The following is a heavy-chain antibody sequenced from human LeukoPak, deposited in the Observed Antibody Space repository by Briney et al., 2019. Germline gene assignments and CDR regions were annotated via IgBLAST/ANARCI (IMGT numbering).Heavy chain of an antibody. J-gene: IGHJ4*02. CDR3: ARQVEYSGYDYLDY. D-gene: IGHD5-12*01. CDR2: VWFDGSNK. V-gene: IGHV3-33*01. CDR1: GFNFSSYV. Sequence: GRSLRLSCAASGFNFSSYVMYWVRQAPGKGLEWVAVVWFDGSNKYYGDSVKGRFTISRDNSKNTLFLQMDSVRAKDTAVYYCARQVEYSGYDYLDYWGQGTLVTVSS.